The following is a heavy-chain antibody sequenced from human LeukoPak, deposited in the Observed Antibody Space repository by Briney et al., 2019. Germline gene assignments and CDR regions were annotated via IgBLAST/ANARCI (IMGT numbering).Heavy chain of an antibody. CDR3: ATLGEYYDSSGYYYN. Sequence: PPETLSLTCAVYGGSFSNYYWSWIRQPPGKGLEWIGEINHSGSTNYNPSLKSRVTISVDTSKNQFSLKLTSVTAADTAVYYCATLGEYYDSSGYYYNWGQGTLVTVSS. J-gene: IGHJ4*02. CDR2: INHSGST. CDR1: GGSFSNYY. D-gene: IGHD3-22*01. V-gene: IGHV4-34*01.